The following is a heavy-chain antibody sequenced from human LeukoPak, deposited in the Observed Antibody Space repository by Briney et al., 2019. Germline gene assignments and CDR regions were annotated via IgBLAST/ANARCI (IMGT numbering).Heavy chain of an antibody. CDR2: INPNSGGT. V-gene: IGHV1-2*02. J-gene: IGHJ4*02. Sequence: GASVKVSCTASGYTFTGYYMHWVRQAPGQGLEWMGWINPNSGGTNYAQKFQGRVTMTRDTSISTAYMELSRLRSDDTAVYYCAREDYDSSGYYHPFDYWGQGTLVTVSS. CDR1: GYTFTGYY. CDR3: AREDYDSSGYYHPFDY. D-gene: IGHD3-22*01.